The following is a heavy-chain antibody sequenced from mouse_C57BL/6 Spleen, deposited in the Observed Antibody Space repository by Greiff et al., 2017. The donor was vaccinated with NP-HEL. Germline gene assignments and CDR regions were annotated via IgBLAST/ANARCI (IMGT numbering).Heavy chain of an antibody. V-gene: IGHV1-69*01. D-gene: IGHD4-1*01. CDR2: IDPSDSYT. CDR1: GYTFPSHW. J-gene: IGHJ1*03. Sequence: QVQLQQPGAELVMPGASVKLSCKASGYTFPSHWMHWVKQRPGQGLEWIGEIDPSDSYTNYNQKFKGKSTFTVDKSSSTAYMQLSSLTSEDAAVYYCARAGGTGGYFDVWGTGTTVTVSS. CDR3: ARAGGTGGYFDV.